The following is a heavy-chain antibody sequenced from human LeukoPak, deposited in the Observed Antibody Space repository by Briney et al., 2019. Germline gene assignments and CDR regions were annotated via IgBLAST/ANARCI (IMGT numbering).Heavy chain of an antibody. D-gene: IGHD5-24*01. CDR2: IWYDGSKK. J-gene: IGHJ4*02. CDR3: AGDPHDGYNYYFDY. CDR1: GFIFSSYG. Sequence: PGGSLRLSCAASGFIFSSYGMHWVRQAPGKGLEWVAVIWYDGSKKYYVDSVKGRFTISRDNSKNTLYLQMSSLRPEDTAVYYCAGDPHDGYNYYFDYWGQGTLVTVSS. V-gene: IGHV3-33*01.